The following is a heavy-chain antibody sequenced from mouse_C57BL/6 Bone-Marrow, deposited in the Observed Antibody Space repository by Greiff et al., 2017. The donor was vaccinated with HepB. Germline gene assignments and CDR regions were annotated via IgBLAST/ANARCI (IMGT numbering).Heavy chain of an antibody. CDR2: INPNYGTT. CDR3: ARTTYGNSWFAY. D-gene: IGHD2-1*01. J-gene: IGHJ3*01. Sequence: EVKLVESGPELVKPGASVKISCKASGYSFTDYNMNWVKQSNGKSLEWIGVINPNYGTTSYNQKFKGKATLTVDQSSSTAYMQLNSLTSEDSAVYYCARTTYGNSWFAYWGQGTLVTVSA. V-gene: IGHV1-39*01. CDR1: GYSFTDYN.